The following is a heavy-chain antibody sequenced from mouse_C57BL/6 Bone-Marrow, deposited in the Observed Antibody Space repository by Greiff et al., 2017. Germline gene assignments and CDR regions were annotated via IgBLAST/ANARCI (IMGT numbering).Heavy chain of an antibody. CDR3: ARSRVYDGYYAWFDY. Sequence: VQLQQPGAELVKPGASVKLSCKASGYTFTSYWMHWVKQRPGQGLEWIGMIHPNSGSTNYNEKFKSKATLTVDTSSSTAYMQLSSLTSEDSAVYYCARSRVYDGYYAWFDYWGQGTLVTVSA. D-gene: IGHD2-3*01. V-gene: IGHV1-64*01. CDR1: GYTFTSYW. CDR2: IHPNSGST. J-gene: IGHJ3*01.